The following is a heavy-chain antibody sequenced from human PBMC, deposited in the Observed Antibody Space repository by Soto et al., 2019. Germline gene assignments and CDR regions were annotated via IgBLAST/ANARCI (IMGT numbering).Heavy chain of an antibody. CDR1: GFSFKNYG. D-gene: IGHD2-15*01. CDR2: ISYDATHK. J-gene: IGHJ6*02. Sequence: QAQLVESGGGVVQPGRSLRLSCEASGFSFKNYGMHWVRQAPGKGLEWVAVISYDATHKKYADSEEGRFTISRDNSKNTLYLQINSLRAEDTATYYCAKIEAVAGEISYYAGMDVWGQGTTVTVSS. CDR3: AKIEAVAGEISYYAGMDV. V-gene: IGHV3-30*18.